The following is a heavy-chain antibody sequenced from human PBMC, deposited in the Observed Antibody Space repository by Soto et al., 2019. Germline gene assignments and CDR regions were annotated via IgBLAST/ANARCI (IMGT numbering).Heavy chain of an antibody. D-gene: IGHD3-16*02. CDR3: ARYRTKVPVAFDV. CDR2: MNPSGRNT. J-gene: IGHJ3*01. Sequence: QVQLVQSGAEVKKPGASVQVSCKASGLAFPIDDIIWVRQTIGQGLEFMGWMNPSGRNTGYAQKFQGRATFTWNTPTGTAYMDLSGLRSEDTAVYYCARYRTKVPVAFDVWGQGTMVTVSS. V-gene: IGHV1-8*01. CDR1: GLAFPIDD.